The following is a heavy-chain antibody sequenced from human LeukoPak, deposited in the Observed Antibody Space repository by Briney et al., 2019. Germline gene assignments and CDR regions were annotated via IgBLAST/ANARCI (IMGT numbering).Heavy chain of an antibody. J-gene: IGHJ5*02. CDR3: ARGSEWELLSCDH. Sequence: GGSLRLSCAASGFTFSSYSMNWVRQAPGKGLELVSSISTSSSHMYYADSVKGRFTISRDNARNSLYLQMNSLRAEDTAVYYCARGSEWELLSCDHWGQGTLVTVSA. CDR1: GFTFSSYS. CDR2: ISTSSSHM. V-gene: IGHV3-21*01. D-gene: IGHD1-26*01.